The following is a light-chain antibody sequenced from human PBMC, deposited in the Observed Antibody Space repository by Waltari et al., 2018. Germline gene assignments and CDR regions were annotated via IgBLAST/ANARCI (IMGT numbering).Light chain of an antibody. CDR3: CSYAGQFTWV. CDR2: AVS. J-gene: IGLJ2*01. CDR1: SIDIRAENY. V-gene: IGLV2-11*01. Sequence: QSALTQPPSVSGSPGQPVTISCTGTSIDIRAENYVSWFQQSPGQAPKVIMFAVSERPSGVPNRFSGSKSGNTASLTISGLQSEDESHYFCCSYAGQFTWVFGGGTKLTVL.